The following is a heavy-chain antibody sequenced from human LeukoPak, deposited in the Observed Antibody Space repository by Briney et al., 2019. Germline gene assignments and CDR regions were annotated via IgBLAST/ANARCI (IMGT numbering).Heavy chain of an antibody. V-gene: IGHV1-18*04. CDR3: AKTSCAGDCYFDF. J-gene: IGHJ4*02. Sequence: ASVQVSCKASGYTFTTYFVTWVRQAPGQGLEWMGSINAHNGKTDYAEKIKGRVTMTTDTSTSTAYVELRNLRSDDTAIYYCAKTSCAGDCYFDFWGQGTLVTVSS. CDR1: GYTFTTYF. D-gene: IGHD2-21*02. CDR2: INAHNGKT.